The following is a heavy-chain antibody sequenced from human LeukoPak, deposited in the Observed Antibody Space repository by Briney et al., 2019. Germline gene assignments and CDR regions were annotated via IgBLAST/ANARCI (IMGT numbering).Heavy chain of an antibody. CDR1: GGSISSYY. V-gene: IGHV4-4*07. J-gene: IGHJ3*02. D-gene: IGHD6-13*01. Sequence: SETLSLTCTVSGGSISSYYWSWIRQPAGKGLEWIGRIYTSGSTNYNPSLKSRVAMSVDTSKNQFSLRLSSVTAADTAVYYCARESRLYSSSWYDAFDIWGQGTMVTVSS. CDR3: ARESRLYSSSWYDAFDI. CDR2: IYTSGST.